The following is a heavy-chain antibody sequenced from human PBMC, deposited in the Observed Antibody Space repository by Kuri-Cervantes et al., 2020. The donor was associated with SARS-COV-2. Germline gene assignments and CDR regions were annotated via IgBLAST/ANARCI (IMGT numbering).Heavy chain of an antibody. J-gene: IGHJ4*02. Sequence: SVKVSCKASGGTFSSYAISWVRQAPGQGLEWMGGIIPIFGTANYAQKFQGRVTITADKSTSTAYMELSSLRPEDTAVYYCARDLRGNYSLDYWGQGTLVTVSS. D-gene: IGHD5-24*01. CDR3: ARDLRGNYSLDY. CDR2: IIPIFGTA. V-gene: IGHV1-69*06. CDR1: GGTFSSYA.